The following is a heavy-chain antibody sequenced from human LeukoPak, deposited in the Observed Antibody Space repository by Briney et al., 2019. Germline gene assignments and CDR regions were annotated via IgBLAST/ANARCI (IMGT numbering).Heavy chain of an antibody. CDR2: INHSGST. Sequence: SETLSLTCAVYGGSFSGYYWSWIRPPPGKGLGWIGEINHSGSTNYNPSLKSRVTISVDTSKNQFSLKLSSVTAADTAVYYCAVELRSYGGVPSWGQGTLVTVSS. CDR1: GGSFSGYY. D-gene: IGHD5-18*01. V-gene: IGHV4-34*01. J-gene: IGHJ4*02. CDR3: AVELRSYGGVPS.